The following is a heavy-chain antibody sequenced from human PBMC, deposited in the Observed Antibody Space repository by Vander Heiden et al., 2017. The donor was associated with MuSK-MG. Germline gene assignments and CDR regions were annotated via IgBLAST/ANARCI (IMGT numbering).Heavy chain of an antibody. CDR2: PNSGGT. V-gene: IGHV1-2*02. J-gene: IGHJ4*02. CDR3: ARTKVEVTGADFDY. D-gene: IGHD2-21*02. Sequence: PNSGGTNYAQKFQGRVTMTRDTSISTAYMELSRLRSDDTAVYYCARTKVEVTGADFDYWGQGTLVTVSS.